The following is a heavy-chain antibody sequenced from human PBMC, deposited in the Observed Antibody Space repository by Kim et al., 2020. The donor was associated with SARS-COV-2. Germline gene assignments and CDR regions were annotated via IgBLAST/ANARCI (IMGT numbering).Heavy chain of an antibody. Sequence: GGSLRLSCAASGFTFDDYAMHWVRQAPGKGLEWVSGISWNSGSIGYADSVKGRFTISRDNAKNSLYLQMNSLRAEDTALYYCAKDYGSGSYLVYFDYWGQGTLVTVSS. V-gene: IGHV3-9*01. J-gene: IGHJ4*02. CDR2: ISWNSGSI. CDR1: GFTFDDYA. D-gene: IGHD3-10*01. CDR3: AKDYGSGSYLVYFDY.